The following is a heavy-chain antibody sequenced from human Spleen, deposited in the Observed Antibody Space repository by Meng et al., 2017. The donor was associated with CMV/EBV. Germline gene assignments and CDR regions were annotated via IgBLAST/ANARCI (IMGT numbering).Heavy chain of an antibody. Sequence: SGPTLAKPTRTLTLPCTFSGFSLRTSGVGVGWIRQPPRKALEWLALIYWNDDKRYTPSLKSRLTITKDTSKNQVVLTMTNKDPVDTATYYCAHRGEYQLLPYYYYYGMDVWGQGTTVTVSS. CDR1: GFSLRTSGVG. J-gene: IGHJ6*02. CDR2: IYWNDDK. D-gene: IGHD2-2*01. CDR3: AHRGEYQLLPYYYYYGMDV. V-gene: IGHV2-5*01.